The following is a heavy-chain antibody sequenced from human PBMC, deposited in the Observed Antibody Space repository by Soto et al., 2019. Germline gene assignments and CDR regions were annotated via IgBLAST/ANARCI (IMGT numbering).Heavy chain of an antibody. CDR1: GGSISSGGYY. CDR3: ARGSVRYFDWLPYYFDY. Sequence: QVQLQESGPGLVKPSQTLSLTCTVSGGSISSGGYYWSWIRQHPGKGLEWIGYIYYSGSTYYNPSLKGRVTISVDTSKNQFCRKLGSVTAADTAVYYCARGSVRYFDWLPYYFDYWGQGTLVTVSS. J-gene: IGHJ4*02. D-gene: IGHD3-9*01. CDR2: IYYSGST. V-gene: IGHV4-31*03.